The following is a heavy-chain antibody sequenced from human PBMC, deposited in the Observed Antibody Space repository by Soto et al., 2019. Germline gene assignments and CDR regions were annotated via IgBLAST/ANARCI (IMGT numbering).Heavy chain of an antibody. J-gene: IGHJ3*02. CDR2: ISYDGSNK. Sequence: QVQLVESGGGVVQPGRSLRLSCAASGFTFSSYAMHWVRQAPGKGLEWVAVISYDGSNKYYADSVKGRFTISRDNSKNTLYLQMNSLRAEDTAVYYCARSGYSDAFDIWGQGTMVTVSS. CDR3: ARSGYSDAFDI. CDR1: GFTFSSYA. D-gene: IGHD3-22*01. V-gene: IGHV3-30-3*01.